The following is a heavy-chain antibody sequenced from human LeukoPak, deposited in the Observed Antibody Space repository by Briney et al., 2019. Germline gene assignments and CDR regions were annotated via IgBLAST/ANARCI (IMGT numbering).Heavy chain of an antibody. CDR1: GFAFSNYW. D-gene: IGHD3-3*01. V-gene: IGHV3-7*03. CDR3: AKDRTRQAY. Sequence: GGSLRLSCAASGFAFSNYWMSWVRQTPGKGLEWVANIKEDGSDKYYVDSLKGRFTISRDNAKNSLYLQMNSLRAEDTAVYYCAKDRTRQAYWGQGTLVTVSS. J-gene: IGHJ4*02. CDR2: IKEDGSDK.